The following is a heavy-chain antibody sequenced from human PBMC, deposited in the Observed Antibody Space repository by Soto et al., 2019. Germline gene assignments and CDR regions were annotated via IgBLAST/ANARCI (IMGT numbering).Heavy chain of an antibody. V-gene: IGHV3-33*01. Sequence: QVQLVESGGGGVQPGRSLRLSCAASGFTFSSYGMHWVRQAPGKGLECVAVIWYDGSNKYYADSVKGRFTISRDNSKNTLYLQMNSLRAEDTAVYYCARPQSIYYYYAMDVWCQGTTVTVSS. CDR1: GFTFSSYG. J-gene: IGHJ6*02. D-gene: IGHD2-21*01. CDR2: IWYDGSNK. CDR3: ARPQSIYYYYAMDV.